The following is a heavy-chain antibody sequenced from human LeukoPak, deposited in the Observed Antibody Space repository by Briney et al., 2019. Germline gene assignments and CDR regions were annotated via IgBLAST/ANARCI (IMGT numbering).Heavy chain of an antibody. Sequence: PSETLSLTCTLSGDSISSDYWNWIRQPPGKGLEWIGHIYYSGSTNYNPSLKSRVTILVDTSKNQFSLNLRSVTAADTAVYYCARGTFGGVISNWGQGTLVTVSS. CDR1: GDSISSDY. V-gene: IGHV4-59*01. D-gene: IGHD3-16*02. CDR3: ARGTFGGVISN. J-gene: IGHJ4*02. CDR2: IYYSGST.